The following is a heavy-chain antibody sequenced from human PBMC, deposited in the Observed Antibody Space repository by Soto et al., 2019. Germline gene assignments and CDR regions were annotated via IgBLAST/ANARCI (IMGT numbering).Heavy chain of an antibody. J-gene: IGHJ6*02. Sequence: QVQLVESGGGVVQPGGSLRLSCTTSGFTFNTYGMYWVRQAPGKGLEWAAIIWYDGSNKYYGDSVKGRFTISRDNSKNTLYLQMNSLRAEDTALYYCARGDCTGASCYSWPFNYGVDVWGQGTTVTVSS. CDR1: GFTFNTYG. CDR2: IWYDGSNK. CDR3: ARGDCTGASCYSWPFNYGVDV. V-gene: IGHV3-33*08. D-gene: IGHD2-15*01.